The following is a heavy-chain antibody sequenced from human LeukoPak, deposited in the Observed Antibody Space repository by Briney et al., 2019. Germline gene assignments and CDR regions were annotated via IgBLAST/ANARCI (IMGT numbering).Heavy chain of an antibody. Sequence: GGSLRLSCSASGLTFSSYAMHWVRQAPGKGLEYVSAISSNGGSTYYADSVKGRFTISRDNSKNTLYLQMSSLRAEDTAVYYCVNRYSSSWYVYWGQGTLVTVSS. CDR2: ISSNGGST. CDR1: GLTFSSYA. D-gene: IGHD6-13*01. J-gene: IGHJ4*02. V-gene: IGHV3-64D*06. CDR3: VNRYSSSWYVY.